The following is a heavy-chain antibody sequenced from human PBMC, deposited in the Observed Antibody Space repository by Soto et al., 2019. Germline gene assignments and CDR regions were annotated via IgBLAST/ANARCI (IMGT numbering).Heavy chain of an antibody. CDR1: GFTFSSYA. CDR3: AKPPPYGDYVAIGYFDY. J-gene: IGHJ4*02. D-gene: IGHD4-17*01. CDR2: ISGSGGST. Sequence: EVQLLESGGGLVQPGGSLRLSCAASGFTFSSYAMSWVRQAPGKGLEWVSAISGSGGSTYYADSVKGRFTISRDNSKNTLYLQMNSLRAEDTAVYYCAKPPPYGDYVAIGYFDYWGQGTLVTVSS. V-gene: IGHV3-23*01.